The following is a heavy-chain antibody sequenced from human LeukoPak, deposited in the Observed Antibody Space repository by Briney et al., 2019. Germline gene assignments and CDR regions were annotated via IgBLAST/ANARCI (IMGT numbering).Heavy chain of an antibody. J-gene: IGHJ4*02. D-gene: IGHD3-22*01. CDR3: ARATDYYDSSGYYY. V-gene: IGHV1-3*01. CDR2: INAGNGNT. CDR1: GYTFTSYG. Sequence: ASVKVSCKASGYTFTSYGISWVRQAPGQGLEWMGWINAGNGNTKYSQKFQGRVTITRDTSASTAYMELSSLRSEDTAVYYCARATDYYDSSGYYYWGQGTLVTVSS.